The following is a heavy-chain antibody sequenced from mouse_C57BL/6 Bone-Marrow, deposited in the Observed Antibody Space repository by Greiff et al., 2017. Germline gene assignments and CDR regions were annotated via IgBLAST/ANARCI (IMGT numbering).Heavy chain of an antibody. Sequence: VQLQQSGAELARPGASVKLSCKASGYTFTSYGISWVKQRTGQGLEWIGEIYPRSGNTYYNEKFKGKATLTADKSSSTAYMGLRSLTSDDSAVYFCARPYYYGSSYDYFDYWGQGTTLTVSS. V-gene: IGHV1-81*01. CDR3: ARPYYYGSSYDYFDY. J-gene: IGHJ2*01. CDR2: IYPRSGNT. D-gene: IGHD1-1*01. CDR1: GYTFTSYG.